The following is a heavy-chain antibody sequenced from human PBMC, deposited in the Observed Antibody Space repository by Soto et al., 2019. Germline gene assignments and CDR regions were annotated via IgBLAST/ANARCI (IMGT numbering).Heavy chain of an antibody. CDR3: ARVLNYYDSRYFDY. CDR1: GGSISSYY. V-gene: IGHV4-59*01. CDR2: IYYSGST. J-gene: IGHJ4*02. Sequence: SETLSLTCTVSGGSISSYYWSWIRQPPGKGLEWIGYIYYSGSTNYNPSLKSRATISVDTSKNQFSLKLSSVTAADTAVYYCARVLNYYDSRYFDYWGQGTLVTVSS. D-gene: IGHD3-22*01.